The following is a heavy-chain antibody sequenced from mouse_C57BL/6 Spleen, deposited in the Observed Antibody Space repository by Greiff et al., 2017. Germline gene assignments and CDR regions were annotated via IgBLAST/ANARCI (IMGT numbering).Heavy chain of an antibody. Sequence: QVQLQQSGAELVKPGASVKLSCKASGYTFTSYWMHWVKQRPGRGLEWIGRIDPNSGGTTYNEKFKSKATLTVDKPSSTAYIQLSSLTSEDSAVYYCARSCDTVVATGYFDDWGQGTTLTVSS. J-gene: IGHJ2*01. V-gene: IGHV1-72*01. CDR2: IDPNSGGT. CDR1: GYTFTSYW. CDR3: ARSCDTVVATGYFDD. D-gene: IGHD1-1*01.